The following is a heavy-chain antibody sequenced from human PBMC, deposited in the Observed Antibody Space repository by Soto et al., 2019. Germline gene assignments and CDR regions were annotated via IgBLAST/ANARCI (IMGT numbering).Heavy chain of an antibody. D-gene: IGHD1-26*01. CDR1: GYTFTKFG. CDR2: LSTYEEDR. V-gene: IGHV1-18*01. J-gene: IGHJ3*02. CDR3: ARISLGPAPTDAFDI. Sequence: QVQLVQSGAEVKKPGASVKVSCKASGYTFTKFGIGWVRQAPGQGLEWLGWLSTYEEDRNYAQRVQDRVSMTADTSSSTVYMELKTLISDDTAVYYCARISLGPAPTDAFDIWGQGTMVTVSS.